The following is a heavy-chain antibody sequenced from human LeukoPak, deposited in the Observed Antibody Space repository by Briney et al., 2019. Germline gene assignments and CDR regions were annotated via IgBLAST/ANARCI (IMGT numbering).Heavy chain of an antibody. CDR2: INPNSGGT. V-gene: IGHV1-2*02. D-gene: IGHD3-22*01. CDR3: ARDRSAYYYDSSGSFPTLFY. J-gene: IGHJ4*02. Sequence: APVKVSCKASGYTFTGYYMHWVRQAPGQGLEWMGWINPNSGGTNYAQKFQGRVTMTRDTSISTAYMELSRLRYDDTAVYYCARDRSAYYYDSSGSFPTLFYWGQGTLVTVSS. CDR1: GYTFTGYY.